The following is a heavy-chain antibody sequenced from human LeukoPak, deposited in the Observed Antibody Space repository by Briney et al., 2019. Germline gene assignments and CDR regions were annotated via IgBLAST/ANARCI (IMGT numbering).Heavy chain of an antibody. CDR1: GGSISSSSYY. D-gene: IGHD6-13*01. CDR3: ARAKRSEQQLVEVGFEFDY. J-gene: IGHJ4*02. V-gene: IGHV4-39*07. CDR2: IYYSGST. Sequence: SETLSLTCTVSGGSISSSSYYWGWICQPPGKGLEWIGSIYYSGSTNYNPSLKSRVTISVDTSKNQFSLKLSSVTAADTAVYYCARAKRSEQQLVEVGFEFDYWGQGTLVTVSS.